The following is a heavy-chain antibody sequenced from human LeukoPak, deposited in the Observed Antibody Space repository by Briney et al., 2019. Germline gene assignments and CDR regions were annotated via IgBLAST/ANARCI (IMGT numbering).Heavy chain of an antibody. V-gene: IGHV3-30*02. Sequence: GGSLRLSCAASGFTFSSYGMHWVRQAPGKGLEWVAFIRYDGSNKYYADSVKGRFTISRDNSKNTLYLQMNSLRAEDTAVYYCAKDGAVAPPDDAFDIWGQGTMVTVSS. D-gene: IGHD6-19*01. J-gene: IGHJ3*02. CDR2: IRYDGSNK. CDR1: GFTFSSYG. CDR3: AKDGAVAPPDDAFDI.